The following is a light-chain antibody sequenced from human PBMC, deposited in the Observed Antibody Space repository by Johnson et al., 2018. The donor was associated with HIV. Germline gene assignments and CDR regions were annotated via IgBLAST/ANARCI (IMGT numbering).Light chain of an antibody. CDR3: GTWDSSLSANV. CDR2: ENN. CDR1: SSNIGDNY. Sequence: QSVLTQPLSVSAAPGQKVSISCSGSSSNIGDNYVSWYQQVPGTAPKLLIYENNKRPSGIPDRFSGSKSGTSATLGITGLQTGDEADYYCGTWDSSLSANVFGTGTKVTVL. V-gene: IGLV1-51*02. J-gene: IGLJ1*01.